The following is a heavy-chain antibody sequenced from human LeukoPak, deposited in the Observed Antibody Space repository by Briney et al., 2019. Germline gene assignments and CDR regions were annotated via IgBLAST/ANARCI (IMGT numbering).Heavy chain of an antibody. CDR2: ISGSGGST. Sequence: SGGSLRLSCAASGFTFSSYAMSWVRQAPGKGLEWVSAISGSGGSTYYADSVKGRFTISRDNSKNTLYLQMNSLRAEDTAVYYCARGGYCSGGSCYVDYWGQGTLVTVSS. CDR1: GFTFSSYA. CDR3: ARGGYCSGGSCYVDY. J-gene: IGHJ4*02. D-gene: IGHD2-15*01. V-gene: IGHV3-23*01.